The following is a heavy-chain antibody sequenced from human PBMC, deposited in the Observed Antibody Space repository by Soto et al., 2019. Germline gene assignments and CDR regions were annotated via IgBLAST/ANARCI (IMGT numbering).Heavy chain of an antibody. CDR2: IIPIFGTA. V-gene: IGHV1-69*12. CDR3: ARRRCELRVVRAFDI. D-gene: IGHD1-26*01. CDR1: GGTFSSYA. Sequence: QVQLVQSGAEVKKPGSSVKVSCKASGGTFSSYAISWVRQAPGQGLEWMGGIIPIFGTANYAKKFQGRVTITADESTSTADMERSSLRSEDTAVYYCARRRCELRVVRAFDIWGQGTMVTVSS. J-gene: IGHJ3*02.